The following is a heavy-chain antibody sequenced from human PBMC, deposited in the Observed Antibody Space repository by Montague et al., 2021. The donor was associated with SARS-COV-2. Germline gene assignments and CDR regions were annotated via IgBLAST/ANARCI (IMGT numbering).Heavy chain of an antibody. CDR1: GGSISSGSYY. J-gene: IGHJ3*02. V-gene: IGHV4-61*02. CDR3: ASVPPYYYDSSGYYSGAFDI. Sequence: TLSLTCTVSGGSISSGSYYWSWIRQPAGKGLEWIGRIYTSGSTNYNPSLKSRVTISVDTSENQFSLKLSSVTAADTAVYYCASVPPYYYDSSGYYSGAFDIWGQGTMVTVSS. D-gene: IGHD3-22*01. CDR2: IYTSGST.